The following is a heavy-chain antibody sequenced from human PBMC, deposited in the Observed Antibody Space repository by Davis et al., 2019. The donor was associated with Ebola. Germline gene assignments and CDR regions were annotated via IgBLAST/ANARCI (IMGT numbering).Heavy chain of an antibody. J-gene: IGHJ4*02. D-gene: IGHD3-3*01. V-gene: IGHV1-3*01. CDR1: GYTFTSYA. Sequence: ASVKVSCKASGYTFTSYAMHWVRQAPGQRLEWMGWINAGNGNTKYSQKFQGRVTITADESTSTAYMELSSLRSEDTAVYYCARGVSPYYDFWSGYPLDYWGQGTLVTVSS. CDR2: INAGNGNT. CDR3: ARGVSPYYDFWSGYPLDY.